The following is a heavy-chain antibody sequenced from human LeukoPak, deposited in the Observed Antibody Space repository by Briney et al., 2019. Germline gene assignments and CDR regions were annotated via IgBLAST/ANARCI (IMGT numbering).Heavy chain of an antibody. J-gene: IGHJ4*02. CDR3: ARDPEYYYDSNSGGYFDY. Sequence: GGSLRLSCAASGFTFSRYWMHWVRQAPGKGLVWVSRINSDGSSTTYADSVKGRFTISRDNAKNSLYLQMNSLRAEDTAVYYCARDPEYYYDSNSGGYFDYWGQGTLVTVSS. D-gene: IGHD3-22*01. V-gene: IGHV3-74*01. CDR2: INSDGSST. CDR1: GFTFSRYW.